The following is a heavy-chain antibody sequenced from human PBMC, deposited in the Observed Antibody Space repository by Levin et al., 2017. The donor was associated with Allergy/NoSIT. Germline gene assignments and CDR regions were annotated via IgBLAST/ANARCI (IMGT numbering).Heavy chain of an antibody. CDR3: AGGSVDIPWWYFDL. J-gene: IGHJ2*01. CDR1: GFTFSSHS. CDR2: ISSASGVI. Sequence: GGSLRLSCAASGFTFSSHSLTWVRQAPGKGLEWVSYISSASGVIKYADSVRGRFTISRDNPKNSLYLQMNSLRDEDTAVYYCAGGSVDIPWWYFDLWGRGTLVTVSS. V-gene: IGHV3-48*02. D-gene: IGHD5-12*01.